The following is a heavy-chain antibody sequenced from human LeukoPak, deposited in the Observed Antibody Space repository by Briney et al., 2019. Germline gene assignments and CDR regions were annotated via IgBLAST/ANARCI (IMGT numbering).Heavy chain of an antibody. Sequence: GESLKISCKGSGYSFTSYCIGWVRQMPGKGLEWMGIIYPGDSDTRYSPSFQGQVTISADKSISTAYLQWSSLKASDTAMYYCARFTVAWAAADGSYYYMDVWGKGTTVTVSS. V-gene: IGHV5-51*01. D-gene: IGHD6-13*01. CDR1: GYSFTSYC. CDR3: ARFTVAWAAADGSYYYMDV. J-gene: IGHJ6*03. CDR2: IYPGDSDT.